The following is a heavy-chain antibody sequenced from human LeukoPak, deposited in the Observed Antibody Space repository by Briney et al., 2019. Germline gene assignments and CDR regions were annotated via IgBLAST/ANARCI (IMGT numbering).Heavy chain of an antibody. J-gene: IGHJ6*04. CDR3: ARNQMTTVTGFYYYGMDV. Sequence: SETLSLTCAVSGGSISSSNWWSWVRQPPGKGLEWIGEIFHSGSTNYNPSLQSRVTISVDESKNQFSLKLSSVTAADTAVYYCARNQMTTVTGFYYYGMDVWGKGTTVTVSS. V-gene: IGHV4-4*02. D-gene: IGHD4-17*01. CDR2: IFHSGST. CDR1: GGSISSSNW.